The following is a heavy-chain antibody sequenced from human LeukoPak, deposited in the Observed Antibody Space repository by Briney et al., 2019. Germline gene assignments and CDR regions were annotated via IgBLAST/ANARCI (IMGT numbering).Heavy chain of an antibody. Sequence: ASETLSLTCTVSGGSISSGGYYWSWIRQHPGKGLEWIGYIYYSGSTYYNPSLKSRVTISVDTSKNQFSLKLSSVTAADTAVYYCARDRDGDYGSAFDIWGQGTMVTVSS. CDR2: IYYSGST. V-gene: IGHV4-31*03. D-gene: IGHD4-17*01. CDR1: GGSISSGGYY. CDR3: ARDRDGDYGSAFDI. J-gene: IGHJ3*02.